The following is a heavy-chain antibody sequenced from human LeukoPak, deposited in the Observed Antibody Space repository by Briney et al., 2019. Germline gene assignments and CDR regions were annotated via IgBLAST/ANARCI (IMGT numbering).Heavy chain of an antibody. D-gene: IGHD2-2*01. V-gene: IGHV3-11*06. J-gene: IGHJ5*02. CDR3: ARDPNIVVVPAAGYNWFDP. CDR2: ISSSSSYI. Sequence: GGSLRLSCAASGFTFSDYYMSWIRQAPGKGLEWVSSISSSSSYIYYADSVKGRFTISRDNAKNSLYLQMNSLRAEDTAVYYCARDPNIVVVPAAGYNWFDPWGQGTLVTVSS. CDR1: GFTFSDYY.